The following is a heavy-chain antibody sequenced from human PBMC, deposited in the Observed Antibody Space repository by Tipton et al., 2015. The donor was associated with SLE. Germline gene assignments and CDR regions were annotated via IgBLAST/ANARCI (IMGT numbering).Heavy chain of an antibody. CDR1: GYTFTTYD. CDR2: MNPNSGNT. V-gene: IGHV1-8*01. Sequence: QLVQSGAEVKKPGASVKVSCKASGYTFTTYDINWVRQATGQGLEWMGWMNPNSGNTGYAQKLQGRVTMTRNTSMSTAYMELNSLRSEDTAVYYCARVPVRTTGGFGRFQMDVWGKGTTVTVSS. J-gene: IGHJ6*04. CDR3: ARVPVRTTGGFGRFQMDV. D-gene: IGHD1-1*01.